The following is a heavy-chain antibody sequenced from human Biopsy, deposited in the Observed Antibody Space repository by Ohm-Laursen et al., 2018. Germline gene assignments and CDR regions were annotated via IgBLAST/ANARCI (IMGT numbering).Heavy chain of an antibody. J-gene: IGHJ1*01. V-gene: IGHV1-69*06. CDR3: ATKLTGYFHH. Sequence: SVKVSCKAPGGTFSNYGVNWVRQAPGQGLEWLGGNIPILGTGNYAQKFQDRVTVAADTSTSTATMGLRSLRSDDTAVYYCATKLTGYFHHWGQGTLVIVSS. D-gene: IGHD3-9*01. CDR1: GGTFSNYG. CDR2: NIPILGTG.